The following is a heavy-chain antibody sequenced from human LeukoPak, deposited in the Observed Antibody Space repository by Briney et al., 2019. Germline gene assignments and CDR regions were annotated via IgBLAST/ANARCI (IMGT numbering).Heavy chain of an antibody. J-gene: IGHJ4*02. CDR2: ISSSGKTA. CDR3: ARDRCSSISCYFDY. CDR1: GFTFSSYE. V-gene: IGHV3-48*03. D-gene: IGHD2-2*01. Sequence: GGSLRHSCAASGFTFSSYEMNWVRQAPGKGLEWLSYISSSGKTAYYADSVKGRFTISRDNAKNSLYLEMNSLRAEDTAVYYCARDRCSSISCYFDYWGQGTLVTVSS.